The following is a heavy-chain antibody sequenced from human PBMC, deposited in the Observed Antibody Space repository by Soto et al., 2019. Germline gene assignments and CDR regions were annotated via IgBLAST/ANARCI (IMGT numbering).Heavy chain of an antibody. D-gene: IGHD2-15*01. V-gene: IGHV3-66*01. Sequence: GGSLRLSCAASGFTFSSYAMSWVRQAPGKGLEWVSVIYSGGSTYYADSVKGRFTISRDNSKNTLYLQMNSLRAEDTAVYYCARDLARGYCNGGSCYSGSAEYLQHWGQGTLVTVSS. CDR1: GFTFSSYA. CDR2: IYSGGST. J-gene: IGHJ1*01. CDR3: ARDLARGYCNGGSCYSGSAEYLQH.